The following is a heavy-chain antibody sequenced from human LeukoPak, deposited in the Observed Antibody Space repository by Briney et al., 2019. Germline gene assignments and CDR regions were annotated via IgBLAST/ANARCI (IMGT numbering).Heavy chain of an antibody. CDR3: AGGTGFIIKD. V-gene: IGHV3-48*04. D-gene: IGHD3-9*01. CDR1: GFTFSSSS. J-gene: IGHJ4*02. CDR2: ISTSGGTI. Sequence: GGSLRLSCAASGFTFSSSSMSWVRQAPEKGLEWVSYISTSGGTIYYADSVKGRFTISRDNAKNSLYLQMNNLRVEDTAMYYCAGGTGFIIKDWGQGTLVTVSS.